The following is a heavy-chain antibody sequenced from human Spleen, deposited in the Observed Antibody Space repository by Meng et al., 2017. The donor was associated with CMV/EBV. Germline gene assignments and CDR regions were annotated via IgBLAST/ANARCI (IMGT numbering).Heavy chain of an antibody. V-gene: IGHV1-18*01. D-gene: IGHD2-15*01. CDR1: GYTFTSYG. CDR3: ARDRPGYCSGGSCPGDYYYGMDV. J-gene: IGHJ6*02. CDR2: SSAYNANT. Sequence: ASVKVSCKASGYTFTSYGISWVRQAPGQGLEWMGWSSAYNANTNYVQKLQGRVTMTTDTSTSTAYMELRSLRSDDTAVYYCARDRPGYCSGGSCPGDYYYGMDVWGQGTTVTVSS.